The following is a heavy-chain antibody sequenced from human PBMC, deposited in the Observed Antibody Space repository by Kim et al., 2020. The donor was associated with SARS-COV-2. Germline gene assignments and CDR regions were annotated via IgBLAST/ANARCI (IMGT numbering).Heavy chain of an antibody. Sequence: ASVKVSCKSSGYTLTGYYLHWIRQAPGQGLEWMGRINPNNGDTKFGQNFQGRVTMTRDTSISTAYLELNRLSFDDTAVYYCTRALVTGDEFDYWGQGTLVTVSS. J-gene: IGHJ4*02. V-gene: IGHV1-2*06. CDR3: TRALVTGDEFDY. D-gene: IGHD7-27*01. CDR1: GYTLTGYY. CDR2: INPNNGDT.